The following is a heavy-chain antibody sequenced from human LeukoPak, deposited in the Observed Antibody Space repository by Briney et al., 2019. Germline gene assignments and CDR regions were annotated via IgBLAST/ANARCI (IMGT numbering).Heavy chain of an antibody. CDR1: GFTFSSYA. Sequence: GRSLRLSCAASGFTFSSYAMHWVRQAPGKGLEWVAVISYDGSNKYYADSVKGRFTISRDNSKNTLYLQMNSLRAEDTAVYYCARPSGSYYPFDYWGQGTLVTVSS. CDR2: ISYDGSNK. CDR3: ARPSGSYYPFDY. J-gene: IGHJ4*02. V-gene: IGHV3-30*04. D-gene: IGHD3-10*01.